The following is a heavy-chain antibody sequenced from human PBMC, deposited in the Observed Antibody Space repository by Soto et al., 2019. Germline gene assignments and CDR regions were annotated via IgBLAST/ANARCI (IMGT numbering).Heavy chain of an antibody. V-gene: IGHV6-1*01. Sequence: SQTLSLTCAISGDSVSGNSAAWNWIRQSPSRGLEWLGRTYYRSRWYNDYAVSVKSRITVTPDTSKNQFALHLNSVTPEDTAFYYCAREFAYYVSSNTYLAYWGQGPGVTAS. D-gene: IGHD3-16*01. CDR2: TYYRSRWYN. J-gene: IGHJ4*02. CDR1: GDSVSGNSAA. CDR3: AREFAYYVSSNTYLAY.